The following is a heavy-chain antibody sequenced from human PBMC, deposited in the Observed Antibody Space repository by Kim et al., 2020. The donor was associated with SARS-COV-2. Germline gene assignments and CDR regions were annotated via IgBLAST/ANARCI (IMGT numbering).Heavy chain of an antibody. CDR1: GFTFTGHA. J-gene: IGHJ4*02. D-gene: IGHD3-10*01. V-gene: IGHV3-23*01. Sequence: GGSLRLSCTTSGFTFTGHAMSWVRQAPGKGLEWVSSIDGSDGTTYYVDSVKGRFSISRDDSKNTLYLQMNALRADDTAAYYCLKGGGRWIGYYCCQGTL. CDR3: LKGGGRWIGYY. CDR2: IDGSDGTT.